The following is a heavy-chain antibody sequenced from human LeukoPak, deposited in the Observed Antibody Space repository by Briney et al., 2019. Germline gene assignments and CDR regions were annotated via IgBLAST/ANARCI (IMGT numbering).Heavy chain of an antibody. J-gene: IGHJ4*02. CDR2: INLSGGST. V-gene: IGHV1-46*01. CDR3: ATLMTMEVTPFDY. D-gene: IGHD4-23*01. CDR1: GDTFTTYY. Sequence: ASVKVSCKASGDTFTTYYMHWVRQAPGQGLEWMGIINLSGGSTTYAQKFQGRVTMTRDTSTSTVYMELSSLRSDDTAVYYCATLMTMEVTPFDYWGQGTLVTVSS.